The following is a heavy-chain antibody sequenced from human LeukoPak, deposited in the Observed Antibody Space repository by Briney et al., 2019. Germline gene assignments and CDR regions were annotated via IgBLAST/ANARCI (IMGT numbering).Heavy chain of an antibody. V-gene: IGHV1-18*01. D-gene: IGHD3-3*01. CDR1: VDSFTSYA. CDR2: ISAYNGNT. J-gene: IGHJ4*02. CDR3: ARTPQWLLYLDY. Sequence: AAVKVSSKHSVDSFTSYAVSWVRQAPGQRRWRMGWISAYNGNTNYAQKLQGRVTMTTDTSTSTAYMELRSLRSDDTAVYYCARTPQWLLYLDYWGQGTLVTVSS.